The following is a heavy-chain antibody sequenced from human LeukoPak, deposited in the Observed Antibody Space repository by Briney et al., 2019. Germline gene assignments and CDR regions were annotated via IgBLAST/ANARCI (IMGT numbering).Heavy chain of an antibody. V-gene: IGHV3-48*01. D-gene: IGHD2-15*01. CDR2: ISASGSNI. Sequence: GGSLRLSCAASGFPLSSYSINWFRQAPGKGLEWVANISASGSNIYYVDSVKGRFTVSRDNPKSSLFLQMNSPRAEDTAVYYCARVKGSYFDYWGQGALVTVSS. CDR1: GFPLSSYS. CDR3: ARVKGSYFDY. J-gene: IGHJ4*02.